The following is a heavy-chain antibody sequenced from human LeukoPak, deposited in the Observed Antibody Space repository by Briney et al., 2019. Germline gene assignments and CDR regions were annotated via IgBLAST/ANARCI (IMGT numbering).Heavy chain of an antibody. CDR3: ARGALYRAGTEYFQH. CDR1: GFTFSSYA. Sequence: PGRSLRLSCAASGFTFSSYAMHWVRQAPGKGLEWVAVISYDGSNKYYADSVKGRFTISRDNSKNTLYLQMNSLRAEDTAVYYCARGALYRAGTEYFQHWGQGTLVTVSS. CDR2: ISYDGSNK. V-gene: IGHV3-30-3*01. J-gene: IGHJ1*01. D-gene: IGHD6-13*01.